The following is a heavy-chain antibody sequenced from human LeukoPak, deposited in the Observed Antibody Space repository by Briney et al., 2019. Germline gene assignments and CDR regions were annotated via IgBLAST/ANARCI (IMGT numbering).Heavy chain of an antibody. J-gene: IGHJ4*02. CDR3: ARAPRGGYSGSYLDY. V-gene: IGHV3-7*01. CDR1: GFSISSFW. CDR2: IKEDGSEK. Sequence: GGSLRLSCAASGFSISSFWMSWVRQAPGKGLEWVAHIKEDGSEKRYVDSVKGRFTVSRDSASLYLQMNSLRDEDTAVYYCARAPRGGYSGSYLDYWGQGTLVTASS. D-gene: IGHD1-26*01.